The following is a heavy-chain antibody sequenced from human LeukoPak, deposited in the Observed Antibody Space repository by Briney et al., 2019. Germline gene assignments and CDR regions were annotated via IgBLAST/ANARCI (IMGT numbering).Heavy chain of an antibody. V-gene: IGHV6-1*01. J-gene: IGHJ4*02. CDR2: TYYRSKWDN. D-gene: IGHD2/OR15-2a*01. Sequence: SQTLSLTCAISGDSVSGNSAVAWNWLRQSPSRGLEWLGRTYYRSKWDNDYAVSVKSRITIDPDTSKNQFSLHLNSVAPEDTAVYYCARGRNSGFDYWGQGTLVTVSS. CDR1: GDSVSGNSAVA. CDR3: ARGRNSGFDY.